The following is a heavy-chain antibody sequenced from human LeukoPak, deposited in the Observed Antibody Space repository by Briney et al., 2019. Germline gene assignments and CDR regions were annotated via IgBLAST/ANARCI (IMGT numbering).Heavy chain of an antibody. CDR2: TYYRSKWYN. CDR3: AREYYYGSGSYYSFDY. V-gene: IGHV6-1*01. D-gene: IGHD3-10*01. J-gene: IGHJ4*02. CDR1: GDSVSSNSAA. Sequence: SQTLSLTCAIPGDSVSSNSAAWNWIRQSPSRGLEWLGRTYYRSKWYNDYAVSVKSRITINPDTSKNQFFLQLNSVTPEDTAVYYCAREYYYGSGSYYSFDYWGQGTLVTVSS.